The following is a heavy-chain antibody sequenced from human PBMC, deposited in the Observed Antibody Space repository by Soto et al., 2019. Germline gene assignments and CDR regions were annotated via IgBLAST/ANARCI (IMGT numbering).Heavy chain of an antibody. CDR1: GGSISSGDYY. J-gene: IGHJ5*02. CDR3: ARTITINWFDP. Sequence: QVQLQESGPGLVKPSQTLSLTCTVSGGSISSGDYYWSWIRQPPGKGLEWIGYIYYSGSTYYNPSLKSXXTXSXXTSKNQFSLKLSSVTAADTAVYYCARTITINWFDPWGQGTLVTVSS. D-gene: IGHD3-3*01. CDR2: IYYSGST. V-gene: IGHV4-30-4*01.